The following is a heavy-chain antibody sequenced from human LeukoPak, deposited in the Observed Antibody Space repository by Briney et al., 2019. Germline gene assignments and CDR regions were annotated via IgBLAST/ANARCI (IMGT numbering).Heavy chain of an antibody. J-gene: IGHJ4*02. D-gene: IGHD3-22*01. V-gene: IGHV4-34*01. CDR2: INHSGST. CDR1: GGSISSYY. Sequence: KPSETLSLTCTVSGGSISSYYWGWIRQPAGKGLEWIGEINHSGSTNYNPSLKSRVTISVDTSKNQFSLKLSSVTAADTAVYYCARFQRNYYDSSGYYLDYWGQGTLVTVSS. CDR3: ARFQRNYYDSSGYYLDY.